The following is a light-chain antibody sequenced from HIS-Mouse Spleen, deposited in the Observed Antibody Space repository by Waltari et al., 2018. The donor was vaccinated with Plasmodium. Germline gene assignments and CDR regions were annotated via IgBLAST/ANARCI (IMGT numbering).Light chain of an antibody. J-gene: IGKJ3*01. CDR2: GAS. CDR1: QSVSSN. CDR3: QQYNNWSFT. V-gene: IGKV3-15*01. Sequence: ELVMPQSPATLPVSPGEIATLSCRASQSVSSNLAWYQQKPGQAPRLLIYGASTRATGIPARFSGSGSGTEFTLTISSLQSEDFAVYYCQQYNNWSFTFGPGTKVDIK.